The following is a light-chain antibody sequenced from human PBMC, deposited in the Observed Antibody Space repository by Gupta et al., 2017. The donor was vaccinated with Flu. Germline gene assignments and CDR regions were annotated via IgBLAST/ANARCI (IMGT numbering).Light chain of an antibody. V-gene: IGKV1-5*03. CDR1: QTITRW. Sequence: DIQMTQSPSSLSASVGDSVTITCRACQTITRWLAWYQQRPGKAPNLLIYKASTLESGVPSRFSGSGSGTEFTLTISSLQPDDFATYYCQQYDSFPVTFGPGTKVDIK. J-gene: IGKJ3*01. CDR2: KAS. CDR3: QQYDSFPVT.